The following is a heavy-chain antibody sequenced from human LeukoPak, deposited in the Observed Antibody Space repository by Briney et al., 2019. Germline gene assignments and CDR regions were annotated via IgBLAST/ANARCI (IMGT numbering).Heavy chain of an antibody. V-gene: IGHV3-23*01. CDR1: GFTLSSYA. D-gene: IGHD4-11*01. Sequence: GGSLRLSCAASGFTLSSYAVSWVRQAPGKGLEWVSGMSGSGGNTYYADSVKGRFTISRDISKNTLYLQMNSLRADDTAVYYCASLRSKYWFDPWGQGTLVTVSS. CDR2: MSGSGGNT. J-gene: IGHJ5*02. CDR3: ASLRSKYWFDP.